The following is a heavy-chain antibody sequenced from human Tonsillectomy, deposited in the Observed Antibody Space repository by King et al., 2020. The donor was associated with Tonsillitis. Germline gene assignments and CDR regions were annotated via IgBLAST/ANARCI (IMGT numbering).Heavy chain of an antibody. J-gene: IGHJ4*02. D-gene: IGHD6-19*01. CDR3: ARVGSSGWLGYFDY. CDR2: IRAYNGNT. Sequence: VQLVESGAEGKKPGASVKVSCKASGYTFTSYGISWVRQAPGQGLEWMGWIRAYNGNTKYAQKRQGRVTMTTDTTTSTAYMELRSLRSDDTAVYYCARVGSSGWLGYFDYWGQGTLVTVSS. V-gene: IGHV1-18*01. CDR1: GYTFTSYG.